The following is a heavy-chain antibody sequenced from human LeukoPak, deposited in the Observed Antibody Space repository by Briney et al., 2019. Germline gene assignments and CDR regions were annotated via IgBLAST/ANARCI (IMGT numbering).Heavy chain of an antibody. Sequence: GGSLRLSCAASGFRFDDYGMSWVRHVPGKGLEWVSGTNWDGASTGYADSVKGRFTISRDNVKNFLYLQMNSLRVEDTALYFCGRVYCSATSCYDYYDYYMDVWGKGTTVTVSS. CDR2: TNWDGAST. V-gene: IGHV3-20*04. J-gene: IGHJ6*03. CDR3: GRVYCSATSCYDYYDYYMDV. CDR1: GFRFDDYG. D-gene: IGHD2-2*01.